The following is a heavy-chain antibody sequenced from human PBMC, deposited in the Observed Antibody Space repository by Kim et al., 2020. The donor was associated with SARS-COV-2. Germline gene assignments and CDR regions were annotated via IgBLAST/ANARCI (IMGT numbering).Heavy chain of an antibody. CDR1: GFTVSSNY. CDR2: IYSGGST. Sequence: GGSLRLSCAASGFTVSSNYMSWVRQAPGKGLEWVSVIYSGGSTYYADSVKGQFTISRDNSKNTLYLQMNSLRAEDTAVYYCARETGSSWRYFDYWGQGTLVTVSS. V-gene: IGHV3-53*01. CDR3: ARETGSSWRYFDY. D-gene: IGHD6-13*01. J-gene: IGHJ4*02.